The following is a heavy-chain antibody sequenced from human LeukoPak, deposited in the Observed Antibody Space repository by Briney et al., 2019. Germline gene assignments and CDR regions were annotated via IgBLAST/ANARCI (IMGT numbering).Heavy chain of an antibody. CDR2: ISSSSSYT. CDR3: ARDISTYGSGSSQFDY. D-gene: IGHD3-10*01. Sequence: KPGGSLRLSCAVSGFTFSDYYMIWLRQAPGKGLEWVSHISSSSSYTNYADSVKGRFTISRDNAKNSLYLQINSLRAEDTAVYYCARDISTYGSGSSQFDYWGQGTLVTVSS. V-gene: IGHV3-11*06. J-gene: IGHJ4*02. CDR1: GFTFSDYY.